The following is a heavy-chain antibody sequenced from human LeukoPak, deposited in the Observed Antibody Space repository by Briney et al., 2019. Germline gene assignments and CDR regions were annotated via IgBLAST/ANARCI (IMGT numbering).Heavy chain of an antibody. D-gene: IGHD4-11*01. J-gene: IGHJ4*02. CDR1: XXTFXXXX. CDR3: TTRLQYHFDY. Sequence: GGSLRLSCAXXXXTFXXXXXXXXXXXXXXXXXXXSTXSXGSRXTHXADSXXGRFTISRDDFLNVVYLQMNSLTXEDTAVYYCTTRLQYHFDYWGQGTQVTVSS. CDR2: XSXGSRXT. V-gene: IGHV3-23*01.